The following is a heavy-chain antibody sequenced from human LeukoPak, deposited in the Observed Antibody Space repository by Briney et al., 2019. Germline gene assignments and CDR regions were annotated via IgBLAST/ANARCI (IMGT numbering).Heavy chain of an antibody. Sequence: ASVKVSCKASGYTFTSYDINWVRQATGQELEWMGWMNPNSGNTGYAQKFQGRVTMTRNTSISTAYMELSSLRSEDTAVYYCARRETTVTTGEYWGQGTLVTVSS. CDR1: GYTFTSYD. J-gene: IGHJ4*02. CDR3: ARRETTVTTGEY. CDR2: MNPNSGNT. D-gene: IGHD4-17*01. V-gene: IGHV1-8*01.